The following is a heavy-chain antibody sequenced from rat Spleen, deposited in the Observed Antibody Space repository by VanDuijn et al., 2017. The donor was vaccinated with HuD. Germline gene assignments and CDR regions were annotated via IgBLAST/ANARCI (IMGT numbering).Heavy chain of an antibody. Sequence: EVQLVESDGGLVQPGRSLKLSCAASGFIFSDFYMAWVRQAQTKGLEWVASISTGGGNTYYRDPVKGRFTISRDNAKSTLYLQMDSLRSEDTATYYCARPYHFDYWGQGVMVTVSS. J-gene: IGHJ2*01. CDR1: GFIFSDFY. CDR2: ISTGGGNT. V-gene: IGHV5-25*01. CDR3: ARPYHFDY. D-gene: IGHD1-4*01.